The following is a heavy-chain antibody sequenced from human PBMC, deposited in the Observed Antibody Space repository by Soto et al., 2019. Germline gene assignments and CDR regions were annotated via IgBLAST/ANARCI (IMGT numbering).Heavy chain of an antibody. J-gene: IGHJ6*02. CDR1: GGSVSSGSYY. V-gene: IGHV4-61*01. Sequence: SETLSLTCTVSGGSVSSGSYYWSWIRQPPGKGLEWIGYIYYSGSTNYNPSLKSRVTISVDTSKNQFSLKLSSVTAADTAVYYCARKSPVAAEARYYYYGMDVWGQGTTVTVSS. D-gene: IGHD6-13*01. CDR3: ARKSPVAAEARYYYYGMDV. CDR2: IYYSGST.